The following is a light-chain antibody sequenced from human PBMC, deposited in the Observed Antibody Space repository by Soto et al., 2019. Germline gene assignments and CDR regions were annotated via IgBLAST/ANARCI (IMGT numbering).Light chain of an antibody. CDR2: GAS. CDR1: QSVSSN. J-gene: IGKJ1*01. Sequence: EIVMTQSPATLSVSPGARATLSCRASQSVSSNLAWYQQKPGQAPRLLIYGASTRATGIPARFSGSGSGTDFTLTISRLEPEDFAVYYCQQYGSSGTFGQGTKVDIK. V-gene: IGKV3-15*01. CDR3: QQYGSSGT.